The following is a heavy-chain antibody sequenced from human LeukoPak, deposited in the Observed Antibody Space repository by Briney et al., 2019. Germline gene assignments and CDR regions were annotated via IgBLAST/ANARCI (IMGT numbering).Heavy chain of an antibody. V-gene: IGHV3-9*01. D-gene: IGHD5-18*01. Sequence: GGSLRLSCAASGFTFDDYAMHWVRQAPGKGLEWVSGISWNSGSIGYADSVKGRFTISRDNAKNSLYLQMNSLRAEDTALYYCAKDLLGGNSYWGQGTTVTVSS. CDR3: AKDLLGGNSY. CDR2: ISWNSGSI. J-gene: IGHJ6*02. CDR1: GFTFDDYA.